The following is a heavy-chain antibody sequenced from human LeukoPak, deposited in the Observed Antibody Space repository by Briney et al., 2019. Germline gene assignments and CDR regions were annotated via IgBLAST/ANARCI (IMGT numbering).Heavy chain of an antibody. Sequence: STVNVSCKVSGYTLTELSMHWVRQAPGKGREWMGGFDPEDGETIYAQMFQGRVTMTEDTSQETAYMVLSSLRSEDPALYYCAARGEYYYDSSGYWPLDFDYWGQGTLVTVSS. CDR1: GYTLTELS. V-gene: IGHV1-24*01. D-gene: IGHD3-22*01. J-gene: IGHJ4*02. CDR3: AARGEYYYDSSGYWPLDFDY. CDR2: FDPEDGET.